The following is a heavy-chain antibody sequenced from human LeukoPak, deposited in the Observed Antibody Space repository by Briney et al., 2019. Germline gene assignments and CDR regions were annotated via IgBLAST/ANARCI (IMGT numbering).Heavy chain of an antibody. CDR2: IKQDGSEK. D-gene: IGHD6-13*01. J-gene: IGHJ4*02. Sequence: GGSLRLSCAASGFTFSSYWMSWVRQAPGKGLEWVANIKQDGSEKYYVDSVKGRFTISRDNSKNTLYLQMNSLRAEDTAVYYCARDQVELYSSSWQDLPVNYWGQGTLVTASS. CDR3: ARDQVELYSSSWQDLPVNY. CDR1: GFTFSSYW. V-gene: IGHV3-7*01.